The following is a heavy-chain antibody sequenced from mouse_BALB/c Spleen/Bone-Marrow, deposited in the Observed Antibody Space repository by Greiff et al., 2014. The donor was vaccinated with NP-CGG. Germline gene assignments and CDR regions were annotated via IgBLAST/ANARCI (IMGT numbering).Heavy chain of an antibody. D-gene: IGHD1-1*01. Sequence: VHVKQSGPELVKPGASVKMSCKASGYTFTSYVIHWVKQKPGQGLEWIGYINPYNDGTKYNEKFKGKATLTSDKSSSTAYMELSSLTSEDSAVYYCARGGYYGTSLYWYSDVWGAGTTVTVSS. CDR3: ARGGYYGTSLYWYSDV. V-gene: IGHV1-14*01. CDR2: INPYNDGT. J-gene: IGHJ1*01. CDR1: GYTFTSYV.